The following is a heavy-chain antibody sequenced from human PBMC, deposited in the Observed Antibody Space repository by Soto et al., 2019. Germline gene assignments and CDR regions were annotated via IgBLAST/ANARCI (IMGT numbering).Heavy chain of an antibody. Sequence: PGESLKISCKGSGYSFTSCWIGWVRQMPGRGLEWMGIIYPGDSDTRYSPSFQGQVTISADKSISTAYLQWSSLKASDTAMYYCARWAVVVVPAAPLLDYGMDVWGQGTTVTVSS. D-gene: IGHD2-2*01. J-gene: IGHJ6*02. CDR3: ARWAVVVVPAAPLLDYGMDV. CDR2: IYPGDSDT. V-gene: IGHV5-51*01. CDR1: GYSFTSCW.